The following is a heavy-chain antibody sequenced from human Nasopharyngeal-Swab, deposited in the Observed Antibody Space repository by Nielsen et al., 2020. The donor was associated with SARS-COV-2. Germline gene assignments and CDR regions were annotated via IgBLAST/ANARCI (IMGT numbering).Heavy chain of an antibody. CDR1: GDSVSSNSVS. J-gene: IGHJ1*01. Sequence: SETLSLTCAISGDSVSSNSVSWNWIRQSPSRGLEWLGRTYYRSKWFNDSAVSVKSRITINPDTSKNQFSLKLSSVTAADTAVYYCARPQVAATPALGFQHWGQGTLVTVSS. CDR3: ARPQVAATPALGFQH. CDR2: TYYRSKWFN. D-gene: IGHD2-15*01. V-gene: IGHV6-1*01.